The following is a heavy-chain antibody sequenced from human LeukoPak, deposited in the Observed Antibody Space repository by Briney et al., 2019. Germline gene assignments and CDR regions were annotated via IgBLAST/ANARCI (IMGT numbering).Heavy chain of an antibody. V-gene: IGHV3-7*01. D-gene: IGHD6-19*01. CDR1: GFTFSTYW. CDR2: INQDGSAK. CDR3: ARVGPAVAGQNLDY. Sequence: GGSLRLSCAASGFTFSTYWMTWVRQAPGKGLEWVANINQDGSAKYYVDSVKGRFTISRDNAKNSVFLQMYSLRADDTAVYYCARVGPAVAGQNLDYWGQGTLVTVSS. J-gene: IGHJ4*02.